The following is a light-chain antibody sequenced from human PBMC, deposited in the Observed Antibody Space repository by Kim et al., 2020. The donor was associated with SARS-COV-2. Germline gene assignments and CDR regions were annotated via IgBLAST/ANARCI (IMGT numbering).Light chain of an antibody. CDR2: GKN. CDR1: SLRSYY. Sequence: VSLGQTVRNTCQGDSLRSYYATWYQQKPGQAPILVIYGKNNRPSGIPYRFSGSSSGNTASLTITGTQAGDEADYYCNSRDTNDNVVFGGGTKLTVL. J-gene: IGLJ2*01. V-gene: IGLV3-19*01. CDR3: NSRDTNDNVV.